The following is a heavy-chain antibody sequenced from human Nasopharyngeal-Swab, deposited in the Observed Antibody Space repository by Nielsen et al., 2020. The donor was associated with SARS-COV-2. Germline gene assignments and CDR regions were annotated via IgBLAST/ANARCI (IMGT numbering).Heavy chain of an antibody. CDR2: TYYRSKWYN. Sequence: SQTLSLTCAISGDSVSSNSAAWNWIRQSPSRGLEWLGRTYYRSKWYNDYAVSVKSRITINPDTSKNQFSLQLNSVTPEDTAVYYCARDFRFLEWLFPTQAFYIWGQGTMVTVSS. D-gene: IGHD3-3*01. J-gene: IGHJ3*02. CDR1: GDSVSSNSAA. CDR3: ARDFRFLEWLFPTQAFYI. V-gene: IGHV6-1*01.